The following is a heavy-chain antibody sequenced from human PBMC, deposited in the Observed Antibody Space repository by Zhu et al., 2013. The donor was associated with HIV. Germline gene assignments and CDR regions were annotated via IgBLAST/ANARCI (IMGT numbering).Heavy chain of an antibody. CDR2: INPNSGGT. CDR1: RSTFTGNY. J-gene: IGHJ4*02. D-gene: IGHD1-26*01. Sequence: QVQLVQSGAEVKNPGASVKVSCKASRSTFTGNYIHWVRQAPGQGLEWMGWINPNSGGTNYAQKFQGRVTMTRDTSVSITTAYMELSRLISDDTAVYYCARFRVGVLLDYWGQGTLVTVSS. V-gene: IGHV1-2*02. CDR3: ARFRVGVLLDY.